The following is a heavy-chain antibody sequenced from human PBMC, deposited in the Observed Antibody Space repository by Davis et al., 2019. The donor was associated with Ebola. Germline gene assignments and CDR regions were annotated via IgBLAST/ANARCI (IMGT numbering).Heavy chain of an antibody. V-gene: IGHV1-18*04. D-gene: IGHD3-22*01. Sequence: ASVKVSCKASGYTFTGYYMHWVRQAPGQGLEWMGWISAYNGNTNYAQKLQGRVTMTTDTSTSTAYMELRSLRSDDTAVYYCARDGLGQIVVVNDAFDIWGQGTMVTVSS. J-gene: IGHJ3*02. CDR1: GYTFTGYY. CDR2: ISAYNGNT. CDR3: ARDGLGQIVVVNDAFDI.